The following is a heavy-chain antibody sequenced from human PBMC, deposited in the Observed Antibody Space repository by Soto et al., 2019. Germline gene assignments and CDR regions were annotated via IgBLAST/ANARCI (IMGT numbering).Heavy chain of an antibody. V-gene: IGHV4-61*01. CDR1: GGSVSSGSYY. CDR2: IYYSGST. J-gene: IGHJ5*02. CDR3: ARGASWFDP. Sequence: SETLSLTCTVSGGSVSSGSYYWSWIRQPPGKGLEWIGYIYYSGSTNYNPSLKSRVTISVDTSKNQFSLKLSSVTAADTAVYYCARGASWFDPWGQGTLVTVSS.